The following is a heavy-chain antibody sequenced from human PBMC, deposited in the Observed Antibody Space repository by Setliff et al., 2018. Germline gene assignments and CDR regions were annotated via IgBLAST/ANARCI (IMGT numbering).Heavy chain of an antibody. CDR2: IWYDGSNK. V-gene: IGHV3-33*06. J-gene: IGHJ4*02. D-gene: IGHD3-22*01. CDR3: AKDGNYYDSSGYPTGFDY. CDR1: GFTFSSYG. Sequence: PGGSLRLSCAASGFTFSSYGMHWVRQAPGKGLEWVAVIWYDGSNKYYADSVKGRFTISRDNSKNTLYLQMNSLRAEDTAVYYCAKDGNYYDSSGYPTGFDYWGQGTLVTVSS.